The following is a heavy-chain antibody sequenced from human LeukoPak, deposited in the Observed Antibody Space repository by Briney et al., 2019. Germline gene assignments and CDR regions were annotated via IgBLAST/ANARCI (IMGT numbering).Heavy chain of an antibody. CDR2: IYYSGST. CDR1: GGSISSYY. J-gene: IGHJ4*02. Sequence: SETLSLTCTVSGGSISSYYWGWIRQPPGKGLEWIGYIYYSGSTNYNPSLKSRVTISVDTSKNQFSLKLSSVTAADTAVYYCARDFSAAGAFDYWGQGTLVTVSS. V-gene: IGHV4-59*01. D-gene: IGHD6-13*01. CDR3: ARDFSAAGAFDY.